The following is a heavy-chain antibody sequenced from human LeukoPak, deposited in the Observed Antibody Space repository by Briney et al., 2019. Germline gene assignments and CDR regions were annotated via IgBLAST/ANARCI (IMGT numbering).Heavy chain of an antibody. D-gene: IGHD6-13*01. CDR2: ISAYNGNT. J-gene: IGHJ5*02. V-gene: IGHV1-18*01. CDR1: GYTFTSYG. Sequence: ASVKVSCKASGYTFTSYGISWVRQAPGQRLEWMGWISAYNGNTKYAQKLQGRVTMTTDTSTSTAYMELRSLRSDDTAVYYCARDGYSSSWYSNNWFDPWGQGTLVTVSS. CDR3: ARDGYSSSWYSNNWFDP.